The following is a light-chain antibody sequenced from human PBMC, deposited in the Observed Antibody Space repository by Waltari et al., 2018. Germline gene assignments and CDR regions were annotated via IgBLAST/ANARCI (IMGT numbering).Light chain of an antibody. CDR3: QAWDGATAV. CDR2: QDN. CDR1: NLGEKY. J-gene: IGLJ1*01. V-gene: IGLV3-1*01. Sequence: SYELTQPPSVSVSPGQTANLPFSGDNLGEKYVSWYQQRPGQSPITVIYQDNQRPSGIPERFSGSNSGNTATLTISGTQALDEADYYCQAWDGATAVFGTGTQVTVL.